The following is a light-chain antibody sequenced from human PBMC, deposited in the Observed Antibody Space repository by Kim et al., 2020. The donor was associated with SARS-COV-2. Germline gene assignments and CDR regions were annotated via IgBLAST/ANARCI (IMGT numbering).Light chain of an antibody. CDR3: QSYDNSLTDVV. J-gene: IGLJ2*01. CDR1: SSNIGAGFD. V-gene: IGLV1-40*01. Sequence: QRVTISCTGSSSNIGAGFDVHWYQQVPGRAPRLLIYVNTNRPSGVPDRFSGSKSGTSVSLAITGLQAEDEADYYCQSYDNSLTDVVFGGGTKLTVL. CDR2: VNT.